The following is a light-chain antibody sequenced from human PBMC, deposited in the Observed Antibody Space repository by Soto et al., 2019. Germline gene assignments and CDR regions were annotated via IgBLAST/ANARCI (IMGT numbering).Light chain of an antibody. CDR1: NIGYKS. J-gene: IGLJ1*01. CDR3: QVWDSSSDHYV. CDR2: DDS. Sequence: SYELTQPPSVSVAPGQTASITCGGDNIGYKSVHWYQLKPGQAPVVVVYDDSDRPSGIPERFSGSSSGNTATLTISRVEAGDEADYYCQVWDSSSDHYVFGTGTKLTVL. V-gene: IGLV3-21*02.